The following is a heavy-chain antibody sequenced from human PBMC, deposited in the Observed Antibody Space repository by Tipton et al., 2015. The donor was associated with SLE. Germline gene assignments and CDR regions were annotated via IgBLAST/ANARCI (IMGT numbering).Heavy chain of an antibody. CDR2: IYYSGST. J-gene: IGHJ6*02. D-gene: IGHD2-2*01. V-gene: IGHV4-59*01. Sequence: TLSLTCTVSGGSISSYYWSWIRQPPGKGLEWIGYIYYSGSTNYNPSLKSRVTISVDTSKNQFSLKLSSVTAADTAVYYCARGSTSRYYYYGMDVWGQGTTVTVSS. CDR1: GGSISSYY. CDR3: ARGSTSRYYYYGMDV.